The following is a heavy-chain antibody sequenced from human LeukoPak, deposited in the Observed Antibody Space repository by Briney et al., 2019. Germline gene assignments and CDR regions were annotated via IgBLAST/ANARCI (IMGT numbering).Heavy chain of an antibody. CDR2: INHSGST. V-gene: IGHV4-34*01. CDR1: GGSFSGYY. D-gene: IGHD3-22*01. Sequence: SETLSLTCAVYGGSFSGYYWSWIRQPPGKGLEWIGEINHSGSTNYNPSLKSRVTISVDTSKNQFSLKLSSVTAADTAVYYCARPSGYYYDSSGYGDAFDIWGQGTMVTVSS. CDR3: ARPSGYYYDSSGYGDAFDI. J-gene: IGHJ3*02.